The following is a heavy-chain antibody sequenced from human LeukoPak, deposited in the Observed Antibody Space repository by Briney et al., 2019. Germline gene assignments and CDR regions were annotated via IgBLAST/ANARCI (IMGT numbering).Heavy chain of an antibody. V-gene: IGHV1-69*13. CDR2: IIPVFGTA. D-gene: IGHD3-3*01. J-gene: IGHJ3*02. CDR3: ARVHYDFWSGRQNHDAFDI. CDR1: VGTFSSYA. Sequence: SVKVSCEASVGTFSSYAISWVRQAPGQRLEWMGGIIPVFGTANYAQKFQGRVTITADESTSTAYMELSSLRSEDTAVYYCARVHYDFWSGRQNHDAFDIWGQGTMVTVSS.